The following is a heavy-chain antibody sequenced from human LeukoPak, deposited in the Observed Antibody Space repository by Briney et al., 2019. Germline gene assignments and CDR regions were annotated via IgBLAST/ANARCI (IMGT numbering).Heavy chain of an antibody. V-gene: IGHV3-30*02. CDR3: AKGELRFLEWLCDY. D-gene: IGHD3-3*01. CDR2: IRYDGSNK. J-gene: IGHJ4*02. Sequence: PGGSLRLSCAASGFTFSSYGMHWVRQAPGKGLEWVAFIRYDGSNKYYADSVKGRFTISRDNSKNTLYLQMNSLRAEDTAVYYCAKGELRFLEWLCDYWSQGTLVTVSS. CDR1: GFTFSSYG.